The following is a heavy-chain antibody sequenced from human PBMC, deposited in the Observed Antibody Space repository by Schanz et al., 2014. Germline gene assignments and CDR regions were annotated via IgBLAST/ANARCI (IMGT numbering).Heavy chain of an antibody. J-gene: IGHJ4*02. V-gene: IGHV3-30-3*01. D-gene: IGHD2-2*01. CDR1: GFAFRSYA. Sequence: QAQLVESGGGVVQPGRSLRLSCAASGFAFRSYAMHWVRQAPGKGLEWAALISHDGNNKHYVDSVEGRFTISRDNAKNSLYLQMNGLRAEDTAVFYCAKVAPAATYLDSWGLGTLVTVSS. CDR2: ISHDGNNK. CDR3: AKVAPAATYLDS.